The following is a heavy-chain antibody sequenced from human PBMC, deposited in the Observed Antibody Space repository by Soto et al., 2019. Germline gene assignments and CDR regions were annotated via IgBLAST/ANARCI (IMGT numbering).Heavy chain of an antibody. CDR1: GDSVTNDY. Sequence: QVRLEQSGAEVRKTGASVKVSCKASGDSVTNDYLHWVRQAPGQGFEWLGVISPFGGATAYAQRFKGRVIVTMDKSETTFYLELSSLRSDDTAVYFCAKGRGGKTVATFGMDVWGQGVTVTVSS. CDR2: ISPFGGAT. V-gene: IGHV1-46*01. J-gene: IGHJ6*02. D-gene: IGHD6-19*01. CDR3: AKGRGGKTVATFGMDV.